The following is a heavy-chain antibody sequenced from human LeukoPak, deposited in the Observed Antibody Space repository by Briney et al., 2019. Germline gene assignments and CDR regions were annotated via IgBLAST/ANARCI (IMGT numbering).Heavy chain of an antibody. CDR1: GFTFSSHW. J-gene: IGHJ4*02. V-gene: IGHV3-74*01. CDR3: ARVLIAATGGDY. Sequence: GGSLRLSCAASGFTFSSHWMHWVRQAPGKGLVWVSRINTDGSTTSYADSVKGRFTISRDNAKNTVYLQMNSLRVGDTAVYYCARVLIAATGGDYWGQGTLVTVFS. CDR2: INTDGSTT. D-gene: IGHD6-13*01.